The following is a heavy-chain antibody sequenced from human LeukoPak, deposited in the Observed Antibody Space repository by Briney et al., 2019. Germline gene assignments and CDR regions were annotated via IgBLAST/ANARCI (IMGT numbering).Heavy chain of an antibody. CDR2: ISYDGNNK. CDR1: GFSFSTYA. J-gene: IGHJ6*03. CDR3: ARGGTYYYYYYMDV. V-gene: IGHV3-30*03. D-gene: IGHD1-14*01. Sequence: RTGGSLRLSCAASGFSFSTYALHWVRQAPGKGLEWVAVISYDGNNKFYAGSVKGRFTISRDNAKNSLYLQMNCLRAEDTALYYCARGGTYYYYYYMDVWGKGTTVTVSS.